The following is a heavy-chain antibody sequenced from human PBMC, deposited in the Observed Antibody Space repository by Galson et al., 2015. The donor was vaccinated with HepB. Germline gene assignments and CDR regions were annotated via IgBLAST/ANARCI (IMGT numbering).Heavy chain of an antibody. J-gene: IGHJ4*02. V-gene: IGHV1-46*01. CDR2: INPSGGST. CDR1: GSTFTSYY. CDR3: ARVLSLPGDSSGYYYGY. Sequence: SVKVSCKASGSTFTSYYMHWVRQAPGQGLEWMGIINPSGGSTSYAQKFQGRVTMTRDTSTSTVYMELSSLRSEDTAVYYCARVLSLPGDSSGYYYGYWGQGTLVTVSS. D-gene: IGHD3-22*01.